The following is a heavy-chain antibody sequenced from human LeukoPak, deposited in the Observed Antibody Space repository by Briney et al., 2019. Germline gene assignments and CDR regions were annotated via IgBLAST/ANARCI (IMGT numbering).Heavy chain of an antibody. V-gene: IGHV3-30*18. CDR2: ISYDGSNK. CDR1: GFIFSNYG. J-gene: IGHJ3*02. Sequence: GGSLRLSCVASGFIFSNYGMHWVRQAPGKGLEWVAVISYDGSNKFYADSVKGRFTISRDNAKNSLYLQMNSLRAEDTALYYCAKEQDAFDIWGQGTMVTVSS. CDR3: AKEQDAFDI.